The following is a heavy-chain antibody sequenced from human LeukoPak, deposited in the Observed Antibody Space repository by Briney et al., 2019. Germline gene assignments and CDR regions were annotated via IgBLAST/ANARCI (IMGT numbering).Heavy chain of an antibody. CDR2: IYYSGST. CDR3: ARRRVGYAFDI. V-gene: IGHV4-39*01. Sequence: SETLSLTCTVSGGSISSSSYYWGWIRQPPGKGLEWIGSIYYSGSTYYNPSLKSRVTISVDTSKNQFSLKLSSVTAADTAVYYCARRRVGYAFDIWGQGTMLTVSS. D-gene: IGHD3-10*01. CDR1: GGSISSSSYY. J-gene: IGHJ3*02.